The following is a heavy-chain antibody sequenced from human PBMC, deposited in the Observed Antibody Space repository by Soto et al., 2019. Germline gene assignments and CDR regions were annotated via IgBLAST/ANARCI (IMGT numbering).Heavy chain of an antibody. Sequence: KVSCKASGGTFSSYAISWVRQAPGQGLEWMGGIIPIFGTANYAQKFQGRVTMTRDTSTSTVYMELSSLRSEDTAVYYCARGKGAGFAYWGQGTLVTVSS. CDR1: GGTFSSYA. V-gene: IGHV1-69*05. CDR2: IIPIFGTA. CDR3: ARGKGAGFAY. J-gene: IGHJ4*02.